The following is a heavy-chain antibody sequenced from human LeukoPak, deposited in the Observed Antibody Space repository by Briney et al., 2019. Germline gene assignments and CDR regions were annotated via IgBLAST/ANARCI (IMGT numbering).Heavy chain of an antibody. CDR1: GGSISSSSYY. Sequence: TSETLSLTCTVSGGSISSSSYYWGWIRQPPGKGLEWIGSIYYSGSTYYNPSLKSRVTISVDTSKNQFSLKLSSVTAADTAVYYCARSNRVVVTAIRFDYWGQGTLVTVSS. V-gene: IGHV4-39*01. D-gene: IGHD2-21*02. CDR3: ARSNRVVVTAIRFDY. J-gene: IGHJ4*02. CDR2: IYYSGST.